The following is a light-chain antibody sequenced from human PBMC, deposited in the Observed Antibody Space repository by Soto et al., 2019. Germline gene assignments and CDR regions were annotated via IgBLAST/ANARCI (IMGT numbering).Light chain of an antibody. J-gene: IGLJ1*01. CDR2: DDS. CDR3: QVWDSSSDHYV. Sequence: SYELTQPPSVSVAPGQTARMTCGGNNIGSKSVHWYQQKPGQAPVLVVCDDSVRPSGIPERFSGSNSGNTATLAISTVEAGDEAYYYCQVWDSSSDHYVFGAGTKVTVL. V-gene: IGLV3-21*02. CDR1: NIGSKS.